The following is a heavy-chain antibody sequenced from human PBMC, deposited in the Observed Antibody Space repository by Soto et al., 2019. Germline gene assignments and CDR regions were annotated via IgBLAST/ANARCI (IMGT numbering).Heavy chain of an antibody. CDR3: ARSRDYYYYYGMDV. Sequence: GASVKVSCKASGGTFSSYAISWVRQAPGQGLEWMGGIIPIFGTANYAQKFQGRVTITADESTSTAYMELSSLRSEDTAVYYCARSRDYYYYYGMDVWGQGTTVTVSS. J-gene: IGHJ6*02. CDR2: IIPIFGTA. V-gene: IGHV1-69*13. CDR1: GGTFSSYA.